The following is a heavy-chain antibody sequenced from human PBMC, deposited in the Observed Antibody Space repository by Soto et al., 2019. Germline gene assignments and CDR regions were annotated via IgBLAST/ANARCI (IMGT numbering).Heavy chain of an antibody. V-gene: IGHV4-4*02. J-gene: IGHJ3*02. Sequence: QVQLQESGPGLVKPSGTLSLTCAVSGGSISSSNWWSWVRQPPGKGLEWIGEIYHRGSTNYNPSLKSRVTISVDKSKNQFSLKLSSVTAADTAVYYCARAGLDYYDSSGYSDAFDIWGQGTMVTVSS. CDR2: IYHRGST. CDR3: ARAGLDYYDSSGYSDAFDI. D-gene: IGHD3-22*01. CDR1: GGSISSSNW.